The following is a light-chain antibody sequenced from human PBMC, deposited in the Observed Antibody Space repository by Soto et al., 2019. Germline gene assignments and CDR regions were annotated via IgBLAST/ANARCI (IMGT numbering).Light chain of an antibody. CDR1: QSVSSSD. CDR3: QQDGNSRWT. V-gene: IGKV3-20*01. Sequence: EIVLTQSPDTLSLSPGERATLSCRSRQSVSSSDFAWYQQTPGQAPRLLIYGTSNSTTGLPHSFSGSGSGTDFTITIIRLQSEEYAVYYCQQDGNSRWTFVPGNKLDIK. J-gene: IGKJ1*01. CDR2: GTS.